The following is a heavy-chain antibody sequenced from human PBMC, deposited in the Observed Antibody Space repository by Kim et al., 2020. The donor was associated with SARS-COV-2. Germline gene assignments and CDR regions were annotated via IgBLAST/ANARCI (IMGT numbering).Heavy chain of an antibody. CDR2: INTYTGKT. D-gene: IGHD2-2*01. Sequence: ASVKVSCKASGYTITSYGINWVRQAPGQGLEWMGWINTYTGKTKYAQNFPGRVNMTTDVSTNTAYMEIRSLRADDTAVYYCARGGPSWYQGVATSCGVDV. CDR1: GYTITSYG. CDR3: ARGGPSWYQGVATSCGVDV. V-gene: IGHV1-18*01. J-gene: IGHJ6*01.